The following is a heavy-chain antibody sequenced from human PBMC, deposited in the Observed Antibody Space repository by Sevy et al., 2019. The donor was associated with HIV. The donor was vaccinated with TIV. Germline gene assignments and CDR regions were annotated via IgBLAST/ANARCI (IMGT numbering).Heavy chain of an antibody. J-gene: IGHJ6*02. Sequence: GGSLRLSCAASGFTFSSYPMNWVRQAPGKGLEWVAVMSYDGSNKYFADSVKGRFAVSRDNSKNTRYLQMSSLRAEDTAVYYCARGLAALPGYYYGMDVWGLGTTVTVSS. V-gene: IGHV3-30*09. CDR1: GFTFSSYP. D-gene: IGHD6-6*01. CDR2: MSYDGSNK. CDR3: ARGLAALPGYYYGMDV.